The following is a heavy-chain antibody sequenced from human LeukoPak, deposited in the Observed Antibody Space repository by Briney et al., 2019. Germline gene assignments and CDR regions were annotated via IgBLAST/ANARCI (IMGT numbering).Heavy chain of an antibody. V-gene: IGHV1-18*01. CDR2: ISAYNGNT. J-gene: IGHJ2*01. CDR1: GYTFTSYG. D-gene: IGHD6-19*01. Sequence: ASVKVSCKASGYTFTSYGISWVRQAPGQGLEWMGWISAYNGNTNYAQKLQGRVTMTTDTSTSTAYMELRSLRSDDTAVYYCAREGAVAGLRYWYFDLWGRGTLVTVSS. CDR3: AREGAVAGLRYWYFDL.